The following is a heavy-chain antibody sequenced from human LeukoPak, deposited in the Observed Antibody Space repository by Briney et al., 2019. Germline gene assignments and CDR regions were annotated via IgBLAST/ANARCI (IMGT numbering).Heavy chain of an antibody. J-gene: IGHJ4*02. CDR3: AKDAPTTVRGPNYFDY. CDR1: GFTFSSYA. D-gene: IGHD3-10*01. Sequence: GGSLRLSCAASGFTFSSYAMHWVRQAPGKGLEWVAVISYDGSNKYYADSVKGRFTISRDNSKNTLYLQMNSLRAEDTAVYYCAKDAPTTVRGPNYFDYWGQGTLVTVSS. V-gene: IGHV3-30-3*01. CDR2: ISYDGSNK.